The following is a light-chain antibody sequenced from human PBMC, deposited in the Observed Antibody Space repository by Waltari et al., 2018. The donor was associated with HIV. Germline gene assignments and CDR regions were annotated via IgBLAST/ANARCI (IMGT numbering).Light chain of an antibody. CDR3: QSFDSGSQV. CDR2: DDN. J-gene: IGLJ2*01. Sequence: FMLTQPHSVSASPGKTITISCTRSSGSIVSNPVQWYQQRPGGSPTTVIFDDNQRPSGVSDRSSGSIDTSSNSASLTIVGLRTEDEADYYCQSFDSGSQVFGGGTRLTVL. CDR1: SGSIVSNP. V-gene: IGLV6-57*01.